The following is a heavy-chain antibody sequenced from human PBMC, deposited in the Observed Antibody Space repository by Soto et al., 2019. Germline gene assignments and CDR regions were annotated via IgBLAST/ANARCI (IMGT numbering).Heavy chain of an antibody. CDR2: IYNSGST. CDR1: GGSMSSYH. D-gene: IGHD5-18*01. CDR3: AGGYSYCTAWSDP. J-gene: IGHJ5*02. V-gene: IGHV4-59*06. Sequence: TVSLTCDLSGGSMSSYHWCWNRYSPGKGLEWIGYIYNSGSTCYSPSHKSRVTISVDTSKSQFSLKQSSVTAADTGVYHSAGGYSYCTAWSDPLGQGTPVTVSS.